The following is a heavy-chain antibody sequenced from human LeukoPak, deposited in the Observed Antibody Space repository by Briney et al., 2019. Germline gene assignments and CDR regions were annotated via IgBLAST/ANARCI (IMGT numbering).Heavy chain of an antibody. J-gene: IGHJ4*02. V-gene: IGHV4-34*01. Sequence: SETLSLTCAVYGGSFSGHYWSWVRQPPGKGLEWIGEINHSGSTNYNPSLKSRVTISVDTPKNQFSLKLSSVTAADTAVYYCARSYYYDSSGYPYWGQGTLVTVSS. CDR3: ARSYYYDSSGYPY. CDR1: GGSFSGHY. CDR2: INHSGST. D-gene: IGHD3-22*01.